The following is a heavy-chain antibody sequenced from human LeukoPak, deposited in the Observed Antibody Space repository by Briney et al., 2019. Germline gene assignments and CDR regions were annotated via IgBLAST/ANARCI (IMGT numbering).Heavy chain of an antibody. Sequence: SQTLSLTCTVSGGSISSGGYYWSWIRQPPGKGLEWIGYIYHSGSTYYSPSLKSRVTISVDRSKNQFSLKLSSVTAADTAVYYCARSDCSSTSCYTDFHYWGQGTLVTVSS. CDR2: IYHSGST. V-gene: IGHV4-30-2*01. J-gene: IGHJ4*02. D-gene: IGHD2-2*02. CDR3: ARSDCSSTSCYTDFHY. CDR1: GGSISSGGYY.